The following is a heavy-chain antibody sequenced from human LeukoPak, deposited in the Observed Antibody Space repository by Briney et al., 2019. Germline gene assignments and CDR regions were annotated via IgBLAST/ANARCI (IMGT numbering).Heavy chain of an antibody. Sequence: PGRSLRLSCAASGFTFSSYAMHWVRQAPGKGLEWVAVISYDGSNKYYADSVKGRFTISRDNSKNTLYLQMNSLRAEDTAVYYCARDRVVGADYRLAFDIWGQGTMVTVSS. CDR3: ARDRVVGADYRLAFDI. CDR2: ISYDGSNK. J-gene: IGHJ3*02. D-gene: IGHD2-15*01. V-gene: IGHV3-30-3*01. CDR1: GFTFSSYA.